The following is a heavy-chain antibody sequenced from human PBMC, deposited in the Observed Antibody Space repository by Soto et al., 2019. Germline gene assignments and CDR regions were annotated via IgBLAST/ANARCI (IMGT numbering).Heavy chain of an antibody. CDR1: GGTFSSYA. CDR2: IIPIFGTA. CDR3: ARRRVEYIRYYYGMDV. Sequence: QVQLVQSGAEVKKPGSSVKVSCKASGGTFSSYAISWVRQAPGQGLEWMGGIIPIFGTANYAQKFQGRVTVTAAESTGTAYREVSSLRSEDTAVDYCARRRVEYIRYYYGMDVWGQGTTVTVSS. D-gene: IGHD5-18*01. V-gene: IGHV1-69*01. J-gene: IGHJ6*02.